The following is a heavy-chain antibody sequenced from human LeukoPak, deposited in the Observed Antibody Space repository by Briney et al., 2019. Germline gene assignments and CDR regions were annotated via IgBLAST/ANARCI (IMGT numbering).Heavy chain of an antibody. D-gene: IGHD1-26*01. Sequence: GESLKVSCKGSGYSFTSYWIGWVRQMPGKGLEWMGIIYPGDSDTRYSPSFQGQVTISADKPISPAYMQWSSLKASDTDMYYCARHEEVGDTIDYWGQGTLVTVSS. CDR2: IYPGDSDT. CDR1: GYSFTSYW. CDR3: ARHEEVGDTIDY. J-gene: IGHJ4*02. V-gene: IGHV5-51*01.